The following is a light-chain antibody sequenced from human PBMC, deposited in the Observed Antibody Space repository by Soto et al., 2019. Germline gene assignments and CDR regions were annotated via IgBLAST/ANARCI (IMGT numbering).Light chain of an antibody. CDR1: QSVLYNSDNKNY. Sequence: EIVMTQSPDSLAVSLGERATIKCKSSQSVLYNSDNKNYLAWYQQKPGQPPKLLIYWASTRDSGVPDRFSGSGSGADFTLTISSLQAEDVAVYYCQQYYTTLSFGGGTKVEIK. CDR3: QQYYTTLS. V-gene: IGKV4-1*01. CDR2: WAS. J-gene: IGKJ4*01.